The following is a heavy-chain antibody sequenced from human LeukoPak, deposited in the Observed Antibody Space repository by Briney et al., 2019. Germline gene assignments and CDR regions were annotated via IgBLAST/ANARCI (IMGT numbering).Heavy chain of an antibody. CDR3: ARARIAAAVTHFDY. D-gene: IGHD6-13*01. Sequence: GGSLRLSCAASGSTFSSYEMNWVRQAPGKGLEWVSYISSSGSTIYYADSVKGRFTISRDNAKNSLYLQMNSLRAEDTAVYYCARARIAAAVTHFDYWGQGTLVTVSS. J-gene: IGHJ4*02. CDR1: GSTFSSYE. V-gene: IGHV3-48*03. CDR2: ISSSGSTI.